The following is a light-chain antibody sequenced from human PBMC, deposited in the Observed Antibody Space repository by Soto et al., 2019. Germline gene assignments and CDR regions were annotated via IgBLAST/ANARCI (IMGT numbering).Light chain of an antibody. CDR2: HNT. Sequence: QAGVTQPPSASATPGQRVTISCSGSSSNIGNNNAYWYQHVPGTAPKLIIHHNTLRPSWVPDRFSGSKSGTSASLAISGLQSDDDSDYYCAAWDDSLGAVVFGGGTKLTVL. J-gene: IGLJ2*01. V-gene: IGLV1-47*02. CDR3: AAWDDSLGAVV. CDR1: SSNIGNNN.